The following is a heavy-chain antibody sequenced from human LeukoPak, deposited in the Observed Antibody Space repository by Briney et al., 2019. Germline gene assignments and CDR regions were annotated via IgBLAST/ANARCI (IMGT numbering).Heavy chain of an antibody. V-gene: IGHV4-34*01. CDR3: ARASGYSSGWFETPFVY. D-gene: IGHD6-19*01. Sequence: SETLSLTCAVYGGSFSGYYWSWIRQPPGKGLEWIGEINHSGSTNYNPSLKSRVTISVDTSKNQFSLKLSSVTAADTAVYFCARASGYSSGWFETPFVYWGQGTLVTVSS. CDR1: GGSFSGYY. CDR2: INHSGST. J-gene: IGHJ4*02.